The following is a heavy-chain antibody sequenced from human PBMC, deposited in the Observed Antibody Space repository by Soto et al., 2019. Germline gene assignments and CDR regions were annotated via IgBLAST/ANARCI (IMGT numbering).Heavy chain of an antibody. CDR1: GGSIRSTSYY. CDR2: IYYSGST. J-gene: IGHJ4*02. V-gene: IGHV4-39*01. CDR3: AKRAVAGPFDY. Sequence: QLQLQESGPGLVKPSETLSLTCTVSGGSIRSTSYYWGWIRQPPGKGLEWIGSIYYSGSTYYNPSFKSRVTISIDTSKNQFSLKLSSVTAADTAVYYWAKRAVAGPFDYWGQGTLVTVSS. D-gene: IGHD6-13*01.